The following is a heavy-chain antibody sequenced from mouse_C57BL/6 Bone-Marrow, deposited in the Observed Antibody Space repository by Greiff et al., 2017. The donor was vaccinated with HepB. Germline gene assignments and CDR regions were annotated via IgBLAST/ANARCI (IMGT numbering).Heavy chain of an antibody. V-gene: IGHV5-9*01. CDR3: ARNEYYGSSYPFDD. CDR1: GFTFSSYT. CDR2: ISGGGGNT. Sequence: EVMLVESGGGLVKPGGSLKLSCAASGFTFSSYTMSWVRQTPEKRLEWVATISGGGGNTYYPDSVKGRFTISRDNAKNTLYLQMSSLRSEDTALYYCARNEYYGSSYPFDDWGQGTTLTVSA. D-gene: IGHD1-1*01. J-gene: IGHJ2*01.